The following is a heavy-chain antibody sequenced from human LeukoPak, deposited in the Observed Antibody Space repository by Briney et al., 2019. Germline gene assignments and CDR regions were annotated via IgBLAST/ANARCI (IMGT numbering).Heavy chain of an antibody. CDR3: ARSGVYKAPEFDP. J-gene: IGHJ5*02. Sequence: GGSLRLSCAASKFTFSDHYMDWVRQAPGKGLEWVGRTRNKPRSYTTEYAASVKGRFTISRDDSKNSLYLQMNSLKTEDTAVYYCARSGVYKAPEFDPWGQGTLVTVSS. D-gene: IGHD6-13*01. CDR2: TRNKPRSYTT. CDR1: KFTFSDHY. V-gene: IGHV3-72*01.